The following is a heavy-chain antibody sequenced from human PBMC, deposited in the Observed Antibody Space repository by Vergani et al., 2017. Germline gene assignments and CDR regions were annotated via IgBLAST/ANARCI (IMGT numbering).Heavy chain of an antibody. J-gene: IGHJ6*02. D-gene: IGHD1-14*01. CDR2: FYTGGGT. V-gene: IGHV4-61*02. CDR3: ARDLLYGTTSPFRVRDMDV. CDR1: GGSISSGSYY. Sequence: QVQLQESGPGLVRPSQTLSLTCTVSGGSISSGSYYWSWFRQPAGKGLEWIGRFYTGGGTSYNPALKSRVTMSVDTSKNQFSLQLSSVTAADTAVYYGARDLLYGTTSPFRVRDMDVWGQGTTVTVSS.